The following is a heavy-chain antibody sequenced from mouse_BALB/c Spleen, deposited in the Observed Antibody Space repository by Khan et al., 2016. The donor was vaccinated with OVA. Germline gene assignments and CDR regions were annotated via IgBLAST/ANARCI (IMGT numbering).Heavy chain of an antibody. V-gene: IGHV3-2*02. CDR3: ATDYGSSYYYFAY. Sequence: EVQLQESGPGLVKPSQSLSLTCTVTGYSITSDYAWNWIRQFPGNKLEWMGYISYSGSTSYNPSLKSRISITRDTSKNQFFLQLNSVTTEDTATYYWATDYGSSYYYFAYWCQRTTLTVAS. CDR2: ISYSGST. D-gene: IGHD1-1*01. J-gene: IGHJ2*01. CDR1: GYSITSDYA.